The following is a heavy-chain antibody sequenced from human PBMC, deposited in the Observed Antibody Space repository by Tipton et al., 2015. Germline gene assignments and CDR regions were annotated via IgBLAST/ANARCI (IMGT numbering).Heavy chain of an antibody. CDR3: ARHSDVSGSYYTYWYIDL. Sequence: SLRLSCAASGFTFNIYAMSWVRQASGKGLEWVGQIRSKANTYATSYAASVKGRFTISRDDSKNTAYLQMNSLRTEDTAVYYCARHSDVSGSYYTYWYIDLWGRGTLVTVSS. CDR2: IRSKANTYAT. CDR1: GFTFNIYA. V-gene: IGHV3-73*01. D-gene: IGHD3-10*01. J-gene: IGHJ2*01.